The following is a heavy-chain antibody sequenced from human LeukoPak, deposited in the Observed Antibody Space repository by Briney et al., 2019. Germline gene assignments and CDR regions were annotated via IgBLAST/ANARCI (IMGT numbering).Heavy chain of an antibody. CDR2: ISSSSTYI. Sequence: GMSLRLSCAASGFTFSNYTMSWVRQAPGKGLEWVSSISSSSTYIYYADSLKGRFTISRDNAKNSLYLQMNSLRAEDTAVYYCARDLLWGQGTLVTVSS. J-gene: IGHJ4*02. V-gene: IGHV3-21*01. CDR3: ARDLL. CDR1: GFTFSNYT.